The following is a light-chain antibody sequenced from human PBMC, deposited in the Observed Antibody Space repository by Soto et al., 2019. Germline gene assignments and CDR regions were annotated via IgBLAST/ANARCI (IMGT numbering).Light chain of an antibody. CDR1: SGHSSYA. Sequence: QRVLTQSPSASASLGASVKLTCTLSSGHSSYAIAWHQQQPEKGPRYFMKLNSDGSHSKGDGTPDRFSGSSSEAERYLTISSLQSEDEADYYCQTWGTGIHVFGTGTKLTVL. CDR3: QTWGTGIHV. V-gene: IGLV4-69*01. CDR2: LNSDGSH. J-gene: IGLJ1*01.